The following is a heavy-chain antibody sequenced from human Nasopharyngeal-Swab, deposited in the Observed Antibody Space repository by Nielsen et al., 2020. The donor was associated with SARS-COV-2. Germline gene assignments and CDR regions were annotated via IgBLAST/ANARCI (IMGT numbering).Heavy chain of an antibody. V-gene: IGHV4-34*01. J-gene: IGHJ3*02. Sequence: SETLSLTCAVYGGYLNKYWWSWIRQTPGKGLEWIGEIYHRGTTNYNPSLKSRVTISVDTSKNQFSLELISVTAADTAVYYCARHIRGWDAFDIWGQGTTVTVSS. CDR1: GGYLNKYW. D-gene: IGHD6-19*01. CDR2: IYHRGTT. CDR3: ARHIRGWDAFDI.